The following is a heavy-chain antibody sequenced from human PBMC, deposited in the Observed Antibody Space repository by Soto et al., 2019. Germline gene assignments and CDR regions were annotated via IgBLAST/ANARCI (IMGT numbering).Heavy chain of an antibody. CDR2: IDPRDSYT. CDR3: ARQLHARYHYDSSGAFDI. D-gene: IGHD3-22*01. J-gene: IGHJ3*02. V-gene: IGHV5-10-1*01. CDR1: GYRFTNYW. Sequence: PGESLKISCEGSGYRFTNYWINWVRQMPGKGLEWMGRIDPRDSYTNYSPSFQGYVTISADNTVYLQWSSLKASDTAMYYCARQLHARYHYDSSGAFDIWGQGTMVTVSS.